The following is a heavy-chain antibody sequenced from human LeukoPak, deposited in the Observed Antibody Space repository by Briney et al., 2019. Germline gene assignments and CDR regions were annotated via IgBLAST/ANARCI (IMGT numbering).Heavy chain of an antibody. Sequence: GGSLRLSCAASGFIFGDYGMRWVRQTRGKGLEWVSGINWNGYRKDYADSVKGGFSICRDKAKNSLYLQMNSLRGGDTALYYCARSGGHCSGGSCYLYFYYIDVWGKGTTVTVSS. CDR2: INWNGYRK. CDR1: GFIFGDYG. V-gene: IGHV3-20*04. CDR3: ARSGGHCSGGSCYLYFYYIDV. J-gene: IGHJ6*03. D-gene: IGHD2-15*01.